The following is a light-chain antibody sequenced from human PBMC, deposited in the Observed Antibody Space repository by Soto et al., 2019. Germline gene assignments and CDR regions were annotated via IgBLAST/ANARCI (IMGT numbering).Light chain of an antibody. CDR2: GAS. V-gene: IGKV3-15*01. CDR3: HQYNNWPQT. J-gene: IGKJ1*01. Sequence: EIVMTQSPATLSVSPGERATLSCRASQSVSSNLAWYQQKPGQAPRLLIYGASTRATGIPARFSGSGSGTEFTLTITSLQSEDFAVYYCHQYNNWPQTFGQGTRWIS. CDR1: QSVSSN.